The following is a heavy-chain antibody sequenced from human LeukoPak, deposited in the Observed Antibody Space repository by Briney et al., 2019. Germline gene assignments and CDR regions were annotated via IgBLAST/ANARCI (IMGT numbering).Heavy chain of an antibody. D-gene: IGHD3-10*01. J-gene: IGHJ4*02. CDR1: GFTFRLFA. V-gene: IGHV3-23*01. CDR3: AKDGSGTYYRGDFDY. CDR2: ISGSGETT. Sequence: PGGSLRLSCAASGFTFRLFAVNWVRQAPGKGLEWVSGISGSGETTYYADSVKGRFTISRDNSKNMVSLQMDSLRVEDTAVYYCAKDGSGTYYRGDFDYWGQGALVTVSS.